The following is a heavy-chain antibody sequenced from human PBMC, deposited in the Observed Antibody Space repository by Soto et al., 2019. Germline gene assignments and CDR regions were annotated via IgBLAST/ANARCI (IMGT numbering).Heavy chain of an antibody. D-gene: IGHD2-2*01. CDR3: ARIGANCSSTSCWVYYYYYYMDV. V-gene: IGHV1-8*01. J-gene: IGHJ6*03. CDR1: GYTFTSYD. CDR2: MNPNSGNT. Sequence: ASVKVSCKASGYTFTSYDINWVRQATGQGLEWMGWMNPNSGNTGYAQKFQGRVTMTRNTSISTAYMELSSLRSEDTAVYYCARIGANCSSTSCWVYYYYYYMDVWGKGTTVTVSS.